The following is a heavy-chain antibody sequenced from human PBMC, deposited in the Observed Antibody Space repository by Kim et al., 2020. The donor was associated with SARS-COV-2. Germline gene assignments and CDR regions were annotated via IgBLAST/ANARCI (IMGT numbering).Heavy chain of an antibody. CDR1: GGSVSSGSYY. CDR2: IYYSGST. J-gene: IGHJ5*02. V-gene: IGHV4-61*01. Sequence: SETLSLTCTVSGGSVSSGSYYWSWIRQPPGKGLEWIGYIYYSGSTNYNPSLKSRVTISVDTSKNQFSLKLSSVTAAATAVYYCARVQWSGSDQNWFDPWG. CDR3: ARVQWSGSDQNWFDP. D-gene: IGHD1-26*01.